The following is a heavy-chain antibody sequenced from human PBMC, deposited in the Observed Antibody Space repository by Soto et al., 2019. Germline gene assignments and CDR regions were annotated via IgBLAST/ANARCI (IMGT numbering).Heavy chain of an antibody. D-gene: IGHD5-12*01. CDR1: GFTFSSYG. Sequence: GGSLRLSCAASGFTFSSYGMHWVRQAPGKGLEWVAVISYDGSNKYYADSVKGRFTISRDNSKNTLYLQMNSLRAEDTAVYYCAKVSVSIVATIPYYYYGMDVWGQGTTVTVSS. CDR2: ISYDGSNK. V-gene: IGHV3-30*18. J-gene: IGHJ6*02. CDR3: AKVSVSIVATIPYYYYGMDV.